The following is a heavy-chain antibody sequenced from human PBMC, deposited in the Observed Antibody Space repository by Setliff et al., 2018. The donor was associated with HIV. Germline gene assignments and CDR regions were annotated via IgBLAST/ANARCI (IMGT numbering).Heavy chain of an antibody. D-gene: IGHD6-19*01. Sequence: GGSLRLSCTASGFTFSSYAMTWVRQAPGKGLEWVSVIYSGGYSTYYADSVKGRFTISRDNSKNTLYLQMNSLRAEDTAVYYCARVPYRSAWFSGGHDAFDVWGQGTMVTVSS. J-gene: IGHJ3*01. CDR2: IYSGGYST. V-gene: IGHV3-23*03. CDR3: ARVPYRSAWFSGGHDAFDV. CDR1: GFTFSSYA.